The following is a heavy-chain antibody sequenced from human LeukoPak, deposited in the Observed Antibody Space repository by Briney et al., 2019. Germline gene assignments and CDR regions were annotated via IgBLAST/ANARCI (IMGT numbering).Heavy chain of an antibody. J-gene: IGHJ4*01. CDR3: AGTTPRRDGYNYRLFDY. D-gene: IGHD5-24*01. Sequence: GGSLRLSCAASGFTFSNYAMSWVRQAPGKGLEWVSAISGSGGNTYYTDSVKGRFTISRDNSKNTLYLQMNSLRAEDTAVYYCAGTTPRRDGYNYRLFDYWGQEPWSPSPQ. V-gene: IGHV3-23*01. CDR2: ISGSGGNT. CDR1: GFTFSNYA.